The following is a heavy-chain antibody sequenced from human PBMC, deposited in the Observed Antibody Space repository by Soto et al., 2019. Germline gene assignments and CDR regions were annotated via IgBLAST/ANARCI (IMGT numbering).Heavy chain of an antibody. CDR1: GFTFSTYA. J-gene: IGHJ4*02. D-gene: IGHD5-12*01. Sequence: RLSCAASGFTFSTYAMNWVRQAPGKGLEWVSVISSSGGDTYYADSVKGRFTISRDNSKNTLYLQMNSLRADDTAVYYCAKDLTPRDGYNYFDYWGQGTLVTVSS. CDR3: AKDLTPRDGYNYFDY. CDR2: ISSSGGDT. V-gene: IGHV3-23*01.